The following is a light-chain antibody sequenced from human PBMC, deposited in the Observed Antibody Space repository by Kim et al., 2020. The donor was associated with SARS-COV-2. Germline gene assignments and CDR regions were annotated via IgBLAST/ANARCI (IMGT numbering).Light chain of an antibody. CDR1: QSLLYHNGYNY. CDR2: LAS. V-gene: IGKV2-28*01. J-gene: IGKJ4*01. Sequence: DIMMTQSPPSLPVTRGEPASISCRSSQSLLYHNGYNYLDWYLQKPGQSPQLLIYLASRRASGVPDRFSGSGSDTDFTLKISRVEAEDVGVYYCMQALETPLTFGGGTKLEI. CDR3: MQALETPLT.